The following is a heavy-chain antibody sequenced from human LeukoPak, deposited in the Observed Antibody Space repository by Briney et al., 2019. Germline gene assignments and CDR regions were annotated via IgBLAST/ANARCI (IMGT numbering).Heavy chain of an antibody. D-gene: IGHD6-19*01. CDR2: IHRDGST. CDR3: AKGPLIEVAGTTWDY. J-gene: IGHJ4*02. V-gene: IGHV3-53*01. Sequence: GGSLRLSCAVSGFTVTTNYMSWVRQAPGKGLEWVSIIHRDGSTYYADSVKGRFTVSRDNSKNTLYLQMNSLRAEDTALYHCAKGPLIEVAGTTWDYWGQGTLVTVSS. CDR1: GFTVTTNY.